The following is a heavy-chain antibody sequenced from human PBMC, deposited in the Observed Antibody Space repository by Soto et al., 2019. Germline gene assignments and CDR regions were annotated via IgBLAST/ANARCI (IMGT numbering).Heavy chain of an antibody. J-gene: IGHJ3*02. CDR1: GYSFTSYW. Sequence: GESLKISCKGSGYSFTSYWIGWVRQMPGKGLEWMGIIYPGDSDTRYSPSFQGQVTISADKSISTAYLQWSSLKASDTAMYYRARNPPNYYDSSGPSYDAFDIWGQGTMVTVSS. CDR2: IYPGDSDT. CDR3: ARNPPNYYDSSGPSYDAFDI. V-gene: IGHV5-51*01. D-gene: IGHD3-22*01.